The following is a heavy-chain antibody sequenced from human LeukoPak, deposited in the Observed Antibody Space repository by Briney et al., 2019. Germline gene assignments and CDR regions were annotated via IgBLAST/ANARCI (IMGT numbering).Heavy chain of an antibody. Sequence: ASVKVSCKASGYTFTSYAMNWVRQTPGQGLGWMGWINTNTGNPTYAQGFTGRFVFSLDTSVSTAYLQISSLKAEDTAVYYCARGRVVVPAARDYYYYGMDVWGQGTTVTVSS. D-gene: IGHD2-2*01. CDR2: INTNTGNP. V-gene: IGHV7-4-1*02. CDR3: ARGRVVVPAARDYYYYGMDV. CDR1: GYTFTSYA. J-gene: IGHJ6*02.